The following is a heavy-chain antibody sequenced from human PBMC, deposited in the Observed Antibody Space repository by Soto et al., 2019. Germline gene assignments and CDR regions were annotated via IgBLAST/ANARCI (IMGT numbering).Heavy chain of an antibody. CDR1: GFSLSTSGMC. V-gene: IGHV2-70*01. Sequence: SGPTLVNPTHTLTLTCTFSGFSLSTSGMCVSWIRQPPGKALEWLALIDWDDDKYYSTSLKTRLTISKDTYKNQVVLTMTNMDPVDTATYYCARISFRPGQVDYCGQGTLVTLSS. J-gene: IGHJ4*02. CDR2: IDWDDDK. CDR3: ARISFRPGQVDY.